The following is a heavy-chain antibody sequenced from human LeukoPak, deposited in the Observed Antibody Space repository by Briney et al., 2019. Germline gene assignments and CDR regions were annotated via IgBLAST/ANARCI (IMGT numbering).Heavy chain of an antibody. Sequence: SETLSLTCTVSGGSISSGGYYWSWIRQHPGKGLEWIGYIYYSGSTYYNPSLKSRVTMSVDTSKNQFSLKLSSVTAADTAVYYCARDVSGALTNYYDLWGQGTMVTVPS. V-gene: IGHV4-31*03. J-gene: IGHJ3*01. CDR1: GGSISSGGYY. CDR3: ARDVSGALTNYYDL. CDR2: IYYSGST. D-gene: IGHD3-10*01.